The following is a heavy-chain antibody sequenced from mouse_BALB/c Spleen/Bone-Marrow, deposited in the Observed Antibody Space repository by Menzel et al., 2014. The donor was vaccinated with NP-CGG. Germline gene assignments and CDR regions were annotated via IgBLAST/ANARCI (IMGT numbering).Heavy chain of an antibody. J-gene: IGHJ1*01. D-gene: IGHD1-2*01. Sequence: LVESGSVLVRPGASVKLSCKASGYTFXSSWMHWAKQRPGQGLEWIGEIHPNSGNTNYNEKFKGKATLTVDTSSSTAYVDLSSLTSEDSAVYYCARSTTATYFDVWGAGTTVTVSS. CDR2: IHPNSGNT. CDR1: GYTFXSSW. V-gene: IGHV1S130*01. CDR3: ARSTTATYFDV.